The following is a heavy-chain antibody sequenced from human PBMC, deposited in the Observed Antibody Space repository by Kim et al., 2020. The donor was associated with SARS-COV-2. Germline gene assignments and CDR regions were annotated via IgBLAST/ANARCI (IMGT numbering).Heavy chain of an antibody. V-gene: IGHV1-18*01. J-gene: IGHJ3*02. CDR3: ARDARRYSGSLGDAFDI. CDR1: GYTFTSYG. CDR2: ISAYNGNT. D-gene: IGHD1-26*01. Sequence: ASVKVSCKASGYTFTSYGISWVRRAPGQGLEWMGWISAYNGNTNYAQKLQGRVTMTTDTSTSTAYMELRSLRSDDTAVYYCARDARRYSGSLGDAFDIWGQGTMVTVSS.